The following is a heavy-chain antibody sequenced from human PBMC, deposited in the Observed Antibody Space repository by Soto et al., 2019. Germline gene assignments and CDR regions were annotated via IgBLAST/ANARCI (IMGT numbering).Heavy chain of an antibody. CDR3: TRGYIWGSYRYAPMYFFDY. CDR1: GFIFSDYG. J-gene: IGHJ4*02. V-gene: IGHV3-20*04. CDR2: LNWNGDNR. Sequence: GGSLRLSCAASGFIFSDYGMSWVRQVPGQGPEWVSGLNWNGDNRAYAEAVKGRFTVSRDNAKNSLYLQMNSLRAEETALYYCTRGYIWGSYRYAPMYFFDYWGQGALVTVSS. D-gene: IGHD3-16*02.